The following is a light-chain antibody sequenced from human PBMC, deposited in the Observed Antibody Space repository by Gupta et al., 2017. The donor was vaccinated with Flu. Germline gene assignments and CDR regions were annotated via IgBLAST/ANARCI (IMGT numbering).Light chain of an antibody. CDR3: VLYMGSGNWV. V-gene: IGLV8-61*01. Sequence: QTVVTQAPSFSVSPGGTVTLTCGLSSGSVSTSYYPSWYQQTPGQAPRTLIDSTNTRSSGVPERFSGSILGNKAALTITGAQTNDESDYYCVLYMGSGNWVFGGGTKLTVL. CDR2: STN. J-gene: IGLJ3*02. CDR1: SGSVSTSYY.